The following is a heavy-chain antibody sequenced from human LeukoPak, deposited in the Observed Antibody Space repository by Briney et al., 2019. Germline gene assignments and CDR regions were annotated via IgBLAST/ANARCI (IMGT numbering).Heavy chain of an antibody. CDR1: GFTFSNAW. J-gene: IGHJ4*02. CDR3: TTGPYGEWDLVATFDY. Sequence: PGGSLRLSCAASGFTFSNAWMSWVRQAPGKGLEWVGRIKSKTDGGTTDYTAPVKGRFTISRDDSKNTLYLQMNSLKTEDTAVYYCTTGPYGEWDLVATFDYWGQGTLVTVSS. D-gene: IGHD1-26*01. CDR2: IKSKTDGGTT. V-gene: IGHV3-15*01.